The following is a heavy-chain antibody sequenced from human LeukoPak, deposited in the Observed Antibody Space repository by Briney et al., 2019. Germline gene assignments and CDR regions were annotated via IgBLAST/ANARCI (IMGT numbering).Heavy chain of an antibody. D-gene: IGHD3-10*01. CDR1: GCSFTFYW. Sequence: GESLKISCKVSGCSFTFYWIGWVRQMPGKGLEWMGIIYPGDSDTRYSPSFQGQVTISADKSISTAYLQWSSLKASDTAMYYCARVGANYYYAMDVWGQGTTVTVSS. J-gene: IGHJ6*02. V-gene: IGHV5-51*01. CDR2: IYPGDSDT. CDR3: ARVGANYYYAMDV.